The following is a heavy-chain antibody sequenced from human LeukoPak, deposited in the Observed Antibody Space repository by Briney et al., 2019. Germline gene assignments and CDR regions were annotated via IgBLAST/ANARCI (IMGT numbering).Heavy chain of an antibody. CDR2: ISSSSSYI. CDR3: TTDPTDLEDTLWFGEFQRDY. J-gene: IGHJ4*02. CDR1: GFTFSSYS. V-gene: IGHV3-21*01. Sequence: GGSLRLSCAASGFTFSSYSMNWVRQAPGKGLEWVSSISSSSSYIYYADSVKGRFTISRDNAKNSLYLQMNSLRAEDTAVYYCTTDPTDLEDTLWFGEFQRDYWGQGTLVTVSS. D-gene: IGHD3-10*01.